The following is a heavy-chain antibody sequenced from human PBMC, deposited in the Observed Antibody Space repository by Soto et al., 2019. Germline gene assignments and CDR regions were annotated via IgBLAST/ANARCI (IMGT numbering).Heavy chain of an antibody. CDR1: GDSVSSNSAA. CDR3: ALTRSASGSNWFDP. J-gene: IGHJ5*02. Sequence: PSQTLSLTCAISGDSVSSNSAAWNWIRQSPSRGLEWLGRTYYRSKWYNDYAVSVKSRITINPGTSKNQFSLQLNSVTPEDTAVYYCALTRSASGSNWFDPWGQGTLVTVSS. D-gene: IGHD6-25*01. CDR2: TYYRSKWYN. V-gene: IGHV6-1*01.